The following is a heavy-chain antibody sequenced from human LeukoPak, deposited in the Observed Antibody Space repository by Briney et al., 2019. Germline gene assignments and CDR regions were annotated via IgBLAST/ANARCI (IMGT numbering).Heavy chain of an antibody. V-gene: IGHV3-23*01. CDR3: ARKTFFDY. CDR2: ISGSGGYT. Sequence: GGSLRLSCAASGFTFSTYAMSGLRQCPGRGLEWVSGISGSGGYTFYADSVKGRFTISRDNSKNTLYLQMNSLRAEDTAVYYCARKTFFDYWGQGTLVPVFS. J-gene: IGHJ4*02. CDR1: GFTFSTYA.